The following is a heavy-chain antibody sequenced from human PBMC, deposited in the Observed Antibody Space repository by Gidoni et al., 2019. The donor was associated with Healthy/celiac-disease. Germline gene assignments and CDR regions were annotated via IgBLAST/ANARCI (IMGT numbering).Heavy chain of an antibody. V-gene: IGHV3-21*01. CDR1: GFTFSSYS. CDR3: ARSGYNWNSGWFDP. CDR2: ISSSSSYI. J-gene: IGHJ5*02. D-gene: IGHD1-7*01. Sequence: EVQLVESGGVLVKPGGSLRLSCAASGFTFSSYSMNWVRQAPGKGLEWVSSISSSSSYIYYADSVKGRFTISRDNAKNSLYLQMNSLRAEDTAVYYCARSGYNWNSGWFDPWGQGTLVTVSS.